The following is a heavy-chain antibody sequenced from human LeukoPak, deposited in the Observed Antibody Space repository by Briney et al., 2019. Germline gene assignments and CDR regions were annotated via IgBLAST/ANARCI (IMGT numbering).Heavy chain of an antibody. J-gene: IGHJ5*02. CDR3: ARGGRDGYNYEPNWFDP. CDR2: TNHSGST. D-gene: IGHD5-24*01. V-gene: IGHV4-34*01. Sequence: SETLSLTCAVYGGSFSGYYWSWIRQPPGKGLEWIGETNHSGSTNYNPSLKSRVTISVDTSKNQFSLKLSSVTAADTAVYYCARGGRDGYNYEPNWFDPWGQGTLVTVSS. CDR1: GGSFSGYY.